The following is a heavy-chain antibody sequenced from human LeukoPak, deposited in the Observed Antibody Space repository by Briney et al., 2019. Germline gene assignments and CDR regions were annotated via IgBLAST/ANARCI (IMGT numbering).Heavy chain of an antibody. CDR3: ARYTYDSSGFSSWFDP. CDR2: IWYDGSNK. Sequence: GGSLRLSCAASGFTFSDYYMSWIRQAPGKGLEWVAVIWYDGSNKYYADSVKGRFTISRDNSKNTLYLQMNSLRAEDTAVYYCARYTYDSSGFSSWFDPWGQGTLVTVSS. D-gene: IGHD3-22*01. V-gene: IGHV3-33*08. J-gene: IGHJ5*02. CDR1: GFTFSDYY.